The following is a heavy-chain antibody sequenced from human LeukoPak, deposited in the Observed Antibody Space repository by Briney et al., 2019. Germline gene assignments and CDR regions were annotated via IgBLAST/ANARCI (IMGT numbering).Heavy chain of an antibody. Sequence: GRSLRLSCAASGFTFSSYAMHWVRQAPGKGLEWVAVISYDGSNKYYADSVKGRFTISRDNSKNTLYLQMNSLRAEDTAVYYCARGGSYLSAFDIWGQGTMVTVSS. D-gene: IGHD1-26*01. J-gene: IGHJ3*02. CDR2: ISYDGSNK. CDR1: GFTFSSYA. CDR3: ARGGSYLSAFDI. V-gene: IGHV3-30*14.